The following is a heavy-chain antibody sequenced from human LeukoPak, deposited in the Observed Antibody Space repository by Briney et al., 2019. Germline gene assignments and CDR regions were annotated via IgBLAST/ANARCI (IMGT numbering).Heavy chain of an antibody. Sequence: PSETLSLTCTGSGGSVSSGSYYWSWIRQPPGKGLEWIGYIYYSGSTNYNPSLKSRVTISVDTSKNQFSLKLSSVTAADTAVYYCARDLLGLAAAGTSDAFDIWGQGTMVTVSS. V-gene: IGHV4-61*01. CDR3: ARDLLGLAAAGTSDAFDI. CDR2: IYYSGST. J-gene: IGHJ3*02. CDR1: GGSVSSGSYY. D-gene: IGHD6-13*01.